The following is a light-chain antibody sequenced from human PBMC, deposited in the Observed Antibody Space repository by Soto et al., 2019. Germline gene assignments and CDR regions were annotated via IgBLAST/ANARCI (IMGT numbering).Light chain of an antibody. Sequence: DIQMTQSPSSVSASVGDRVTITCRASQGISSLLAWYHQKPGKAPNLLIHTASSLQSGVPSRFSGSGSGTDFTLTISGLKPEDFATYYCQQANSFPLTFGGGTKVEIK. CDR1: QGISSL. J-gene: IGKJ4*01. CDR3: QQANSFPLT. CDR2: TAS. V-gene: IGKV1-12*01.